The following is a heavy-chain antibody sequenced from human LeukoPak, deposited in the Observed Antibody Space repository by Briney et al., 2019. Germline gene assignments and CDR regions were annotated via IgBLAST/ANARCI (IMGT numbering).Heavy chain of an antibody. CDR3: ARDPSEDIVVVPAAASDY. D-gene: IGHD2-2*01. CDR2: IYSGGST. V-gene: IGHV3-66*02. Sequence: GGSLRLSCAASGFTVSSNYMSWVRQAPGKGLEWVSVIYSGGSTYYADSVKGRFTISRDNSNNTLYLQMNSLRAEDTAVYYCARDPSEDIVVVPAAASDYWGQGTLVTVSS. CDR1: GFTVSSNY. J-gene: IGHJ4*02.